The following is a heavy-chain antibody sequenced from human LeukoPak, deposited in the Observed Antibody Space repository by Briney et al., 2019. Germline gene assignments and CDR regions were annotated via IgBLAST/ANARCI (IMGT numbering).Heavy chain of an antibody. J-gene: IGHJ4*02. D-gene: IGHD5-18*01. CDR2: INPHSGGT. Sequence: ASVKVSCKASGYTFTGYYLHWVRQAPGQGLEWMGRINPHSGGTNSAQKFQGRVTMTGDTSISTAYMELSRLSSDDTAIYYCAGRPDTAIVPIFDYWGQGTLVTVSS. CDR3: AGRPDTAIVPIFDY. CDR1: GYTFTGYY. V-gene: IGHV1-2*06.